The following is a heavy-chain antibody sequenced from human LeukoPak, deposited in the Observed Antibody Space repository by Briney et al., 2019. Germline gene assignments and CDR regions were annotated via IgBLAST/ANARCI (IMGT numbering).Heavy chain of an antibody. CDR2: IIPILGIA. CDR3: ARDLSEMATRVGFDY. CDR1: GGTFSSYA. Sequence: SVKVSCKASGGTFSSYAISWVRQAPGQGLEWMGRIIPILGIANYAQKFQGRVTITADKSTSTAYMELSSLRSEDTAVYYCARDLSEMATRVGFDYWGQGTLVTVSS. D-gene: IGHD5-24*01. V-gene: IGHV1-69*04. J-gene: IGHJ4*02.